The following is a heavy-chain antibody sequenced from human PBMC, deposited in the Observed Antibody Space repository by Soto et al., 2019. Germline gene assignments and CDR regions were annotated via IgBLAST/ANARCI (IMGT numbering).Heavy chain of an antibody. CDR3: AKDIVKYSSGPA. Sequence: PGGSLRLSCAASGFTFDDYAMHWVRQAPGKGLEWVSGISWNSGSIGYADSVKGRFTISRDNAKNSLYLQMNSLRAEDTALYYCAKDIVKYSSGPAWGQGTLVTVSS. CDR2: ISWNSGSI. J-gene: IGHJ4*02. CDR1: GFTFDDYA. D-gene: IGHD3-22*01. V-gene: IGHV3-9*01.